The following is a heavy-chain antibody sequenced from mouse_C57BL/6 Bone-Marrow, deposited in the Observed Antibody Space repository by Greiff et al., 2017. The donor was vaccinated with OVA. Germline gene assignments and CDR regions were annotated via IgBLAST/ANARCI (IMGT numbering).Heavy chain of an antibody. V-gene: IGHV5-6*01. Sequence: VQLQQSGGDLVKPGGSLKLSCAASGFTFSSYGMSWVRQTPDKRLEWVATISSGGSYTYYPDSVKGRFTISRDNAKNTLYLQMSSLKSEDTAMYYCARQRDSTMVTAMGMDYWGQGTSVTVSS. CDR2: ISSGGSYT. J-gene: IGHJ4*01. D-gene: IGHD2-2*01. CDR3: ARQRDSTMVTAMGMDY. CDR1: GFTFSSYG.